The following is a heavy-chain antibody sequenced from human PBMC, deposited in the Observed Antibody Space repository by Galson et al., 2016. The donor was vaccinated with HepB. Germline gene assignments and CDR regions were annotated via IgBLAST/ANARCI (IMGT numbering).Heavy chain of an antibody. CDR1: GFSLSTSGVG. CDR2: IYWDRDK. J-gene: IGHJ3*02. CDR3: AHRRWYCSGDNCYFGGVAEDAFNI. D-gene: IGHD2-15*01. Sequence: PALVKPTQTLTLTCTFSGFSLSTSGVGVGWIRQAPGKALEWLALIYWDRDKRYSPSLKSRLSIARGSSENQVVLTMTNMDPLDTATYYCAHRRWYCSGDNCYFGGVAEDAFNIWGQGTMVTVSS. V-gene: IGHV2-5*02.